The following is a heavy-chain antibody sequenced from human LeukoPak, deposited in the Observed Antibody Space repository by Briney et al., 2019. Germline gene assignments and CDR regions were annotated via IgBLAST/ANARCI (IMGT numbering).Heavy chain of an antibody. V-gene: IGHV1-69*04. D-gene: IGHD3-22*01. Sequence: ASVKVSCQACGGTFSSYAISWVRQAPGQGLEWMGRIIPIFGIANYAQKFQGRVTITADKSTSTAYMELSSVRSEDTAVYYCARDQDYYDSSGYLGYWGQGTLVTVSS. CDR3: ARDQDYYDSSGYLGY. CDR1: GGTFSSYA. J-gene: IGHJ4*02. CDR2: IIPIFGIA.